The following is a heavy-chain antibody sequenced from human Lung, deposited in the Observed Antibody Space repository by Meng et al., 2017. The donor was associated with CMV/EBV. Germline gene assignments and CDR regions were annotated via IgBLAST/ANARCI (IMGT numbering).Heavy chain of an antibody. Sequence: QVQLVQSGAEVKKPGXSVKVSCKASGYTFTSYYMHWVRQAPGQGLKWMGIINPSGGSTSYAQKFQGRVTMTRDTSTSTVYMELSSLRSEDTAVYYCARGRIAVAADDYWGQGTLVTVSS. J-gene: IGHJ4*02. CDR2: INPSGGST. CDR3: ARGRIAVAADDY. V-gene: IGHV1-46*01. CDR1: GYTFTSYY. D-gene: IGHD6-19*01.